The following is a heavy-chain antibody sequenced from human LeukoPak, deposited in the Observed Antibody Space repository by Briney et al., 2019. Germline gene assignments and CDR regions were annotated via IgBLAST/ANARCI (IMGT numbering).Heavy chain of an antibody. CDR1: GFTYDDYA. J-gene: IGHJ4*02. D-gene: IGHD3-10*01. V-gene: IGHV3-9*01. CDR3: AKDSYYYGSGSYLDY. CDR2: ISWNSGSI. Sequence: GGSLRLSCAASGFTYDDYAMHWVRQAPGKGLEWVSGISWNSGSIAYADSVKGRFTISRDNAKNSLYLRMNSLRAEDTALYYCAKDSYYYGSGSYLDYWGQGTLVTVSS.